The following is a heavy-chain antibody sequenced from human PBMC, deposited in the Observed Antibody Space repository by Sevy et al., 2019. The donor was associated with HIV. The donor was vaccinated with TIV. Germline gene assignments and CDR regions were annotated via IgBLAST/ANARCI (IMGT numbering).Heavy chain of an antibody. V-gene: IGHV3-30*18. CDR2: ISYDGSNK. J-gene: IGHJ6*02. CDR3: AKTYYDSGSYPNSYYGMDV. D-gene: IGHD3-10*01. CDR1: EFTFSSYA. Sequence: GGSLRLSCAASEFTFSSYAMHWVRQAPGKGLEWVAIISYDGSNKYLADSVKGRFTISRDNSENTLYLQMYSLRAEDTAVYYCAKTYYDSGSYPNSYYGMDVWGQGTTVTVSS.